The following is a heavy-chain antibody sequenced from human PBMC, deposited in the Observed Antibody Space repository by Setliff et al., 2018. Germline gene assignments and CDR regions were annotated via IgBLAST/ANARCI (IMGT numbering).Heavy chain of an antibody. J-gene: IGHJ3*02. Sequence: GASVKVSCKVSGGSFSSYAISWVRQAPGQGPEWLGRIIPVLDTTDYSPKFQDSLTITADEPSRTVNMELHSLRSEDTALYYCARGVVNWAAFNIWGQGTMVTVSS. D-gene: IGHD3-16*01. CDR2: IIPVLDTT. V-gene: IGHV1-69*11. CDR3: ARGVVNWAAFNI. CDR1: GGSFSSYA.